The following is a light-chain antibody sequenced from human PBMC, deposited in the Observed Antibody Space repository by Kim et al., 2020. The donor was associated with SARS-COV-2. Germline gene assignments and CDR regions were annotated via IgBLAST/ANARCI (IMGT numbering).Light chain of an antibody. J-gene: IGLJ2*01. CDR1: SLRLHY. CDR2: DRN. CDR3: NSRYGCVHTVV. V-gene: IGLV3-19*01. Sequence: SSELTQDPAVSVALGQTVKITCQGDSLRLHYASWYQQKPGQAPILVLYDRNNRPSGIPDRFSGSSSVHTSSLTITCAPAEDEAGYYFNSRYGCVHTVVFG.